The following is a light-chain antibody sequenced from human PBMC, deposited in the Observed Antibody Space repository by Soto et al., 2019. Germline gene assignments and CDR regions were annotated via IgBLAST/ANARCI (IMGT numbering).Light chain of an antibody. CDR1: QSVSNNY. CDR2: DAS. V-gene: IGKV3-11*01. CDR3: QQRSNWPPWT. J-gene: IGKJ1*01. Sequence: EIVLTPSPGTLSLSPGGRATLSCRAIQSVSNNYLAWYQQKPGQAPRLLIYDASNRATGIPARFSGSGSGTDFTLTISSLEPEDFAVYYCQQRSNWPPWTFGQGTKVDIK.